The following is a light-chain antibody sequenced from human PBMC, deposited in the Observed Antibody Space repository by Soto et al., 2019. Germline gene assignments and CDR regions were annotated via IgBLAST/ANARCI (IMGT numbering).Light chain of an antibody. CDR2: EVS. Sequence: QSALTQPASVSGSPGQSITISCTGTSSDVGGYNYVSWYQQHPGKAPKLMIYEVSNRPSGVSNRFSGSKSGNTASLTISVLQAEDEADYYCRSYTSSSTRVFGGGTKLTVL. V-gene: IGLV2-14*01. CDR1: SSDVGGYNY. CDR3: RSYTSSSTRV. J-gene: IGLJ3*02.